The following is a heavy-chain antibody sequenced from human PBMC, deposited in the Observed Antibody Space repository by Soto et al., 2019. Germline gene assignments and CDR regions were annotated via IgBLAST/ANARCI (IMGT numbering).Heavy chain of an antibody. CDR1: GFTFSTYA. CDR2: ISGSGGST. J-gene: IGHJ4*02. V-gene: IGHV3-23*01. D-gene: IGHD6-19*01. CDR3: AKDPRIGIAVAGVFDY. Sequence: EVQLLESGGGLVQPGGSLRLSCAASGFTFSTYAMSWVRQAPGKGLEWVSAISGSGGSTYYADSVKGRFTISRDNSKNTLYLRMNSLRAEDTAVYYCAKDPRIGIAVAGVFDYWGQGTLVTVSS.